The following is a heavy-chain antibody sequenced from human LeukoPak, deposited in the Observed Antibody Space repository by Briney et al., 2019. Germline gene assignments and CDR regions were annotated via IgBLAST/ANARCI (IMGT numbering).Heavy chain of an antibody. CDR3: ARDIYGGHDY. V-gene: IGHV3-7*04. Sequence: GGSLRLSCAASEFTFTSYWMSWVRQAPGKGLEWVANINQDGSEKYYVDSVEGRFTISRDNAKKSLYLHVNSLRAEDTAVYYCARDIYGGHDYWGQGTLLTVSS. J-gene: IGHJ4*02. CDR2: INQDGSEK. D-gene: IGHD2-21*01. CDR1: EFTFTSYW.